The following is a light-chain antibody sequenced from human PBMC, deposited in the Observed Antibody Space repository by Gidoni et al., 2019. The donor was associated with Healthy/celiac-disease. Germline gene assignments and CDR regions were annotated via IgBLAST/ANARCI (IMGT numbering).Light chain of an antibody. Sequence: DSQMSQSPSSLSASVGDRVTITCRASRSISSYVNWSQQKPVKAPKLLIYAASSLQSGVPSRFSGSGSGTDFTLTISSLQPEDFATYYCQQSYSTLCTFXPXTKVDIK. CDR1: RSISSY. CDR3: QQSYSTLCT. J-gene: IGKJ3*01. CDR2: AAS. V-gene: IGKV1-39*01.